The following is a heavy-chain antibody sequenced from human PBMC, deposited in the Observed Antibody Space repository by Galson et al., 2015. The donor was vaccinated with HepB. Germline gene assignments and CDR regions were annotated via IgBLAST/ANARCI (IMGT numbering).Heavy chain of an antibody. CDR1: GYTFTSYY. D-gene: IGHD6-19*01. Sequence: SVKVSCKASGYTFTSYYMHWVRQAPGQGLEWMGWINPNSGGTNYAQKFQGWVTMTRDTSISTAYMELSRLRSDDTAVYYCARLSEQWRITGYFDLWGRGTLVTVSS. CDR2: INPNSGGT. J-gene: IGHJ2*01. V-gene: IGHV1-2*04. CDR3: ARLSEQWRITGYFDL.